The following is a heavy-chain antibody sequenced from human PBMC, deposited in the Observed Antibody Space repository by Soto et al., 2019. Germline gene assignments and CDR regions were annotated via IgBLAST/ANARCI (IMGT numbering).Heavy chain of an antibody. CDR1: GFTFSSYS. CDR2: IRQDGSDK. CDR3: AREQPGIAAAVDY. J-gene: IGHJ4*02. Sequence: GSLRLSCAASGFTFSSYSMSWVRQVPGKGLEWVADIRQDGSDKYYVDSVKGRFTISRDNSKNTLYLQMNSLGAEDTAVYYCAREQPGIAAAVDYWGQGTLVTVSS. D-gene: IGHD6-13*01. V-gene: IGHV3-7*01.